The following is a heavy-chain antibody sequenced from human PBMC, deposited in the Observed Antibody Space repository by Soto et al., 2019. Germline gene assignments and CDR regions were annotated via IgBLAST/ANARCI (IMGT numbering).Heavy chain of an antibody. V-gene: IGHV4-59*08. CDR3: ARSSIGGGYYGSGSYFDY. CDR1: GGSISSYY. D-gene: IGHD3-10*01. J-gene: IGHJ4*02. Sequence: QVQLQESGPGLVKPSETLSLTCTVSGGSISSYYWSWIRQPPGKGLEWIGYIYYSGSTNYNPSLKRRVTRSVNKSKNQFSLKLSSVTAADTAVYYCARSSIGGGYYGSGSYFDYWGQGTLVTVSS. CDR2: IYYSGST.